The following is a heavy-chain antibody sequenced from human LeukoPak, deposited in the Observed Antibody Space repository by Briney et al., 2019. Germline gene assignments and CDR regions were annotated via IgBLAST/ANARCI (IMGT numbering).Heavy chain of an antibody. V-gene: IGHV3-23*01. Sequence: GGSLRLSCAASGFIFSSFAMRWVRQSPGKGLEWVSAISGSGRSTYYTDSVKGRFTISRDNSKNTLYLQMTSLRAEDTAIYYCAKACHYVPAVVANWFDPWGQGTLVTVSS. CDR1: GFIFSSFA. J-gene: IGHJ5*02. CDR2: ISGSGRST. CDR3: AKACHYVPAVVANWFDP. D-gene: IGHD2-2*01.